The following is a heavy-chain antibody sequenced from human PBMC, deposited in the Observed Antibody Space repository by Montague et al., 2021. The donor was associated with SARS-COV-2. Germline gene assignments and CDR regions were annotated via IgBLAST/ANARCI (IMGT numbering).Heavy chain of an antibody. CDR2: IRHYGNP. D-gene: IGHD4-17*01. CDR3: VRGGYGDRGSD. V-gene: IGHV4-34*01. J-gene: IGHJ1*01. Sequence: SETLSLTCVVYGGSFGGYYWTWIRQTPGKGLEWIGEIRHYGNPNFNPFVNPSLKSRVTMSIDTSKNQFSLRLTSVSAADTAVYYCVRGGYGDRGSDWDQGTLVTVSS. CDR1: GGSFGGYY.